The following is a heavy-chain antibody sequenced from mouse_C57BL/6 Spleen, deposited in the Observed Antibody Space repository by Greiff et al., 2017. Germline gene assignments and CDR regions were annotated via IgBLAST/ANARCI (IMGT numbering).Heavy chain of an antibody. D-gene: IGHD4-1*01. CDR3: ARGLTGTGGYYFDY. CDR1: GYSITSGYY. V-gene: IGHV3-6*01. CDR2: ISYDGSN. Sequence: EVKLVESGPGLVKPSQSLSLTCSVTGYSITSGYYWNWIRQFPGNKLEWMGYISYDGSNNYNPSLKNRISITRDTSKNQFFLKLNSVTTEDTATYYCARGLTGTGGYYFDYWGQGTNLTVSS. J-gene: IGHJ2*01.